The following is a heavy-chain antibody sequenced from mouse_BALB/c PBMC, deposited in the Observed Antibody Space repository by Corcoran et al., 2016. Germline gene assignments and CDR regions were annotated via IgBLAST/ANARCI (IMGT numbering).Heavy chain of an antibody. Sequence: EDQLQQSGAELVKPGASVKLSCTASGFNIKDTYMHWVKQRPEQGLEWIGRIDPANGNTKYDPKFQGKATITADTSSNTAYLQLSSLTSEDAAVYYCARTGTKYYDVWGAGTTVTVSS. CDR1: GFNIKDTY. J-gene: IGHJ1*01. V-gene: IGHV14-3*02. D-gene: IGHD4-1*01. CDR3: ARTGTKYYDV. CDR2: IDPANGNT.